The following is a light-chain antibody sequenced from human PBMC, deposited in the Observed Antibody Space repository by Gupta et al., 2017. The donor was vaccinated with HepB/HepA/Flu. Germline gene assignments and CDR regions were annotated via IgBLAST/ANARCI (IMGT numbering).Light chain of an antibody. J-gene: IGKJ5*01. CDR3: HDYSRSPPFT. Sequence: VLTQSPGTLLLSPGERATLSCRASESVRSNYLAWYQHKPGQAPRLLIFGASNRATGIPDRFSGSGYGTDFTLAISRREPEDFAVYYCHDYSRSPPFTFGQGTLLEIK. V-gene: IGKV3-20*01. CDR1: ESVRSNY. CDR2: GAS.